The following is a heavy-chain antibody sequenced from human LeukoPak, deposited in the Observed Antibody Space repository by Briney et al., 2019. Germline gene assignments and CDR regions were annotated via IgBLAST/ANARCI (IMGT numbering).Heavy chain of an antibody. CDR1: GGSISSRSYY. J-gene: IGHJ4*02. V-gene: IGHV4-39*07. CDR3: ASGGGVYDSSGYYHVPDY. Sequence: SETLSLTCTVSGGSISSRSYYWGWIRQPPGTGLEWIGSIYYSGSTYYNPSLKSRVTILVDTSKNLFSLKLSSVTAADTAVYYCASGGGVYDSSGYYHVPDYWGQGTLVTVSS. CDR2: IYYSGST. D-gene: IGHD3-22*01.